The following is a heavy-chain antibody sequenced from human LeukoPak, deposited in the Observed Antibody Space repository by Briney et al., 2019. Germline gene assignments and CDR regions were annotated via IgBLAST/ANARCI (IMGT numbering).Heavy chain of an antibody. CDR2: IWYDGSNK. V-gene: IGHV3-33*01. CDR3: ARGPYYYGSSGYDY. J-gene: IGHJ4*02. Sequence: GGSLRLSCAASGFTFSSYGMHWVRQAPGKGLEWVAVIWYDGSNKYYADSVKGRFTISRVNSKNTLYLQMNSLRAEDTAVYYCARGPYYYGSSGYDYWGQGTLVTVSS. D-gene: IGHD3-22*01. CDR1: GFTFSSYG.